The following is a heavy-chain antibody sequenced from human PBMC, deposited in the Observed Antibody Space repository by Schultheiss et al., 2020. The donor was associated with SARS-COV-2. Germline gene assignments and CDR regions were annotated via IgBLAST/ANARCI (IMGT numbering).Heavy chain of an antibody. Sequence: ASVKVSCKASGYTFTGYYMHWVRQAPGQGLEWMGWINPNSGGTNYAQKLQGRVTMTTDTSTSTAYMELRSLRSDDTAVYYCARETSSGWLIFDYWGQGTLVTVSS. J-gene: IGHJ4*02. CDR2: INPNSGGT. CDR3: ARETSSGWLIFDY. D-gene: IGHD6-19*01. V-gene: IGHV1-2*02. CDR1: GYTFTGYY.